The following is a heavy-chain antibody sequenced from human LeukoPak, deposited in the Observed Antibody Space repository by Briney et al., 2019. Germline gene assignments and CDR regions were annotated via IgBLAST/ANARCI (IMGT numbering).Heavy chain of an antibody. D-gene: IGHD5-24*01. J-gene: IGHJ4*02. Sequence: GGSLTLTCAASGFTFGSYAMHWVRQAPGKGLEWVALISFDGSDKYYADSVKGRFTISRDNPNNTLYLQMNSLRADDTAFYYCARDGGYNYPAYWGQGTLVTVSS. CDR3: ARDGGYNYPAY. V-gene: IGHV3-30-3*01. CDR2: ISFDGSDK. CDR1: GFTFGSYA.